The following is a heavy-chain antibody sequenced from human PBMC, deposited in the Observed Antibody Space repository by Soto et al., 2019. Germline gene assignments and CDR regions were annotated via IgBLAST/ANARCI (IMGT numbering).Heavy chain of an antibody. D-gene: IGHD1-7*01. J-gene: IGHJ4*02. CDR1: GFTFSSYG. CDR2: ISYDGSNK. V-gene: IGHV3-30*03. CDR3: AIETPTDGTTPAFHY. Sequence: QVQLVESGGGVVQPGRSLRLSCAASGFTFSSYGMHWVRQAPGKGLEWVAVISYDGSNKYYADSVKGRFTISRDNSKNTLYLQMKILRAEDTAVYYCAIETPTDGTTPAFHYWGQGTLVTVSS.